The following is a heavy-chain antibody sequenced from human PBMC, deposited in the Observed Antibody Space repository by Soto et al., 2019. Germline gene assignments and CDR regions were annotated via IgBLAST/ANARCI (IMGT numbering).Heavy chain of an antibody. CDR2: INPNSGGT. Sequence: ASVKVSCKASGYTFTGYYMHWVRQAPGQGLEWMGWINPNSGGTNYAQKFQGWVTMTRDTSISTAYMELSRLRSDDTAVYYCARDGGIAAAEPRYKFDYWGQGTRVTVAS. J-gene: IGHJ4*02. CDR1: GYTFTGYY. D-gene: IGHD6-13*01. V-gene: IGHV1-2*04. CDR3: ARDGGIAAAEPRYKFDY.